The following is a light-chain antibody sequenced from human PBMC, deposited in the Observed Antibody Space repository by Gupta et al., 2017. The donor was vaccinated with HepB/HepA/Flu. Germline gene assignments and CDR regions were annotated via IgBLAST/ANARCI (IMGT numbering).Light chain of an antibody. J-gene: IGLJ2*01. CDR1: NIGNKS. V-gene: IGLV3-21*04. CDR2: YDS. Sequence: SYVLTQPPPVPAAPGKTARITCGRNNIGNKSVHWYQQKPGQAPVLVMYYDSGRPSGIPERFSGSKFGNTATLTISRVEAGDEADYFCQVWDGSSYHVVFGGGTKLTVL. CDR3: QVWDGSSYHVV.